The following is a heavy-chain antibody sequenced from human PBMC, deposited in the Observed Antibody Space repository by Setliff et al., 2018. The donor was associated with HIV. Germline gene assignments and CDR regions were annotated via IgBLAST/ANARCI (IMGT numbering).Heavy chain of an antibody. J-gene: IGHJ4*02. D-gene: IGHD3-22*01. CDR2: INTNTGNP. CDR1: GYTFTTYG. CDR3: ARVYYDSSGYYYGNRGHFDY. Sequence: ASVKVSCKASGYTFTTYGMNWVRQAPGQGLEWMGWINTNTGNPTYAQGFTGRFVFSLDTSVSTAYLQISSLKAEDTAVYYCARVYYDSSGYYYGNRGHFDYWGQGTLVTVSS. V-gene: IGHV7-4-1*02.